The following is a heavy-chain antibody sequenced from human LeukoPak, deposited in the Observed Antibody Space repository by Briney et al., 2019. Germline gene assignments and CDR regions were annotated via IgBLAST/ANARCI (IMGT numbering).Heavy chain of an antibody. D-gene: IGHD1-26*01. CDR3: ARVIGRSASFDP. CDR2: INHSGST. Sequence: SETLSLTCAVYGGSFSGYYWSWIRQPPGKGLEWIGEINHSGSTNYNPSLKSRVTISVDTSKNQFSLKLSSVTAADTAVCYCARVIGRSASFDPWGQGTLVTVSS. J-gene: IGHJ5*02. V-gene: IGHV4-34*01. CDR1: GGSFSGYY.